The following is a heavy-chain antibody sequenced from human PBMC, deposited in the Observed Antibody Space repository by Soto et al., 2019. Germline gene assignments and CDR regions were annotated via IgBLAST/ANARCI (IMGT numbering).Heavy chain of an antibody. J-gene: IGHJ4*02. V-gene: IGHV3-30-3*01. Sequence: QVQLVESGGGVVQPGMSLRLSCAASGFTFSSYAMHWVRQAPCKGLEWVAVISYDGRNKYYADSVKGRFTISRDNSKNKLYLQMNSLRAEDTAVYYCARGGRGWQWPAEPTDYWGQGTLVNASS. CDR3: ARGGRGWQWPAEPTDY. D-gene: IGHD6-19*01. CDR2: ISYDGRNK. CDR1: GFTFSSYA.